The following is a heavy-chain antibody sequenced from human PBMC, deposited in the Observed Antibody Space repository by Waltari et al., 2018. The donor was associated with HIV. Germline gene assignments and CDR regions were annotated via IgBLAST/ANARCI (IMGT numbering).Heavy chain of an antibody. V-gene: IGHV1-2*02. Sequence: QVQLVQSGAEVKKPGASVKVSCKASGYTFTSYYIHWVRQAPVQGLEWMGWINPNSGGTNYTQKCQGRVTMTRATSITTAYMELSRLRSDDTAVYYCAKSPGTWSTRDWGQGTLVTVSS. J-gene: IGHJ4*02. CDR3: AKSPGTWSTRD. CDR2: INPNSGGT. D-gene: IGHD1-1*01. CDR1: GYTFTSYY.